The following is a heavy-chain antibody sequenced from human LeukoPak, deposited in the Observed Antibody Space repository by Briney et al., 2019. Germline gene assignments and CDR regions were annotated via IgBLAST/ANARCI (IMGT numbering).Heavy chain of an antibody. J-gene: IGHJ4*02. V-gene: IGHV3-64*01. Sequence: GGSLRLSCAASGFTFSSYAMHWVRQAPGKGLEYVSAISSNGGSTYYANFVKGRFTISRDNSKNTLYLQMGSLRAEDMAVYYCASGATGTTSFDYWGQGTLVTVSS. CDR3: ASGATGTTSFDY. CDR2: ISSNGGST. D-gene: IGHD1-1*01. CDR1: GFTFSSYA.